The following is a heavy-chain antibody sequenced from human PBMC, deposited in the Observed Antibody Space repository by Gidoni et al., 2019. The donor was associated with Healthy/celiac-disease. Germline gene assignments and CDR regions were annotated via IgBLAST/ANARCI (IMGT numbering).Heavy chain of an antibody. V-gene: IGHV3-9*01. CDR2: ISWNSGSI. D-gene: IGHD3-22*01. CDR1: GFTFDVYA. J-gene: IGHJ4*02. Sequence: EVQLVESGGGLVQPGRSLSLSCAASGFTFDVYALHWVRQAPGKGLEWVSGISWNSGSIGYADSVKGRFTISRDNAKNSLYLQMNSLRAEDTALYYCAKGSVYYDSSGPSSYYFDYWGQGTLVTVSS. CDR3: AKGSVYYDSSGPSSYYFDY.